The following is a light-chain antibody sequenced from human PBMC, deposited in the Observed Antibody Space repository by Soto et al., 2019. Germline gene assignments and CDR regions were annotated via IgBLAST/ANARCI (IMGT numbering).Light chain of an antibody. CDR1: SSDVGGHNY. CDR2: EVS. J-gene: IGLJ3*02. CDR3: CSYAGSFTWV. Sequence: QSALTQPASVSGSPGQSITISCSGGSSDVGGHNYVSWYQHHPGKAPKLMIYEVSKRPSGVPDRFSASKSGNTASLTISGLQAEDEADYYCCSYAGSFTWVFGGGTKLTVL. V-gene: IGLV2-11*01.